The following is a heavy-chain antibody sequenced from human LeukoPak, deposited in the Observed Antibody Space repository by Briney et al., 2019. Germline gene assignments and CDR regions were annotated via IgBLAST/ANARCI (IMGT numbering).Heavy chain of an antibody. CDR1: GYRFTSYW. CDR3: ARQSTMTALQLAYYYGMDV. Sequence: LGGSLEISWKGSGYRFTSYWIGWVRQIPGKGLDWMGIIYPGDYDTRYSPSFEGQVTISVDKSISTAYLQWSSLKASDTAMYYCARQSTMTALQLAYYYGMDVWGEGTTVTVSS. V-gene: IGHV5-51*01. J-gene: IGHJ6*04. D-gene: IGHD3-22*01. CDR2: IYPGDYDT.